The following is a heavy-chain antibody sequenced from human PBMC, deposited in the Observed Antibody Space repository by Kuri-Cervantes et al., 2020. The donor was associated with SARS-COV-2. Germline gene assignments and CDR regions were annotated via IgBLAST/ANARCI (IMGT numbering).Heavy chain of an antibody. D-gene: IGHD6-19*01. CDR2: LGDTGAST. CDR1: GFSFSSYT. V-gene: IGHV3-30*04. Sequence: GGSLRLSCTASGFSFSSYTMHWVRQAPGKGLEWVSSLGDTGASTYYADSVKGRFTISRDNSKNTLYLQMNSLRAEDTAVYYCARDQGIAVAGTFDYWGQGTLVTVSS. J-gene: IGHJ4*02. CDR3: ARDQGIAVAGTFDY.